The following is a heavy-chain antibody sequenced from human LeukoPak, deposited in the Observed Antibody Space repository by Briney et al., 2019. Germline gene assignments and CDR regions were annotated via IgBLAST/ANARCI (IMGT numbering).Heavy chain of an antibody. J-gene: IGHJ4*02. D-gene: IGHD5-12*01. CDR3: AKIHGYSGYVAFDY. V-gene: IGHV3-23*01. CDR2: ISGSDGNT. CDR1: GFTFDDYA. Sequence: GGSLRLSCAASGFTFDDYAMHWVRQAPGKGLEWVSAISGSDGNTYYADSVRGRFTISRDNSKNTLYLQMNSLRAEDTAVYYCAKIHGYSGYVAFDYWGQGTLVTVSS.